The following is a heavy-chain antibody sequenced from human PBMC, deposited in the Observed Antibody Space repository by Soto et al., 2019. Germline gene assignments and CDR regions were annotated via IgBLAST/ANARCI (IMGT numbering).Heavy chain of an antibody. Sequence: SETLSLTCTVSGDSISSTRWWSCIRQPPGKGLEWIGYIYYSGITDYNPSLKSRVTISVDTSKSQFSLKLSSVTAADTAVYYCARGGGVYYFDYWGQGTLVTVSS. J-gene: IGHJ4*02. CDR3: ARGGGVYYFDY. CDR1: GDSISSTRW. V-gene: IGHV4-61*01. D-gene: IGHD2-8*02. CDR2: IYYSGIT.